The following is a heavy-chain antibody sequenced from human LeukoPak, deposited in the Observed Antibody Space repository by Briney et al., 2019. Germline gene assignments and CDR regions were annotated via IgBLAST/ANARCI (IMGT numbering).Heavy chain of an antibody. Sequence: GGSLRLSCAASGFNFSSYSMNWVRRAPGKGLEWVSYISSSSSTIYYADSVKGRFTISRDNAKNSLYLQMNSLRAEDTAVYYCARDWSYAPFDYWGQGTLVTVSS. CDR2: ISSSSSTI. CDR1: GFNFSSYS. J-gene: IGHJ4*02. V-gene: IGHV3-48*01. CDR3: ARDWSYAPFDY. D-gene: IGHD1-26*01.